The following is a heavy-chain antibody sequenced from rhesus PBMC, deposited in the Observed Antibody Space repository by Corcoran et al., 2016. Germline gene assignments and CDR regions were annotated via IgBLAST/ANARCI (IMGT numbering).Heavy chain of an antibody. CDR3: AKARGYSSGWFFDY. CDR2: SNSVGGST. V-gene: IGHV3S25*01. CDR1: GFTFSSYW. J-gene: IGHJ4*01. D-gene: IGHD6-31*01. Sequence: EVQLVESGGCLAKPGWSLRLSCAASGFTFSSYWMNWVRQAPGKGLEWVSASNSVGGSTYTADSVKGRFDISRDNAKNTLSLQMISLRAEDTAVYYCAKARGYSSGWFFDYWGQGVLVTVSS.